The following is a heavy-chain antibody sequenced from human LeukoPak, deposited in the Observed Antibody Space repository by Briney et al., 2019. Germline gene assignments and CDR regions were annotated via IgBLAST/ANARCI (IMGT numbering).Heavy chain of an antibody. J-gene: IGHJ4*02. Sequence: SVKASCKASGGTFSSYAISWVRQAPGQGLEWMGGIIPIFGTANYAQKFQGRVTITADESTSTAYMELSSLRSEDTAVYYCARDLGYCSSTSCYTGYYWGQGTWSPSPQ. V-gene: IGHV1-69*13. D-gene: IGHD2-2*02. CDR2: IIPIFGTA. CDR1: GGTFSSYA. CDR3: ARDLGYCSSTSCYTGYY.